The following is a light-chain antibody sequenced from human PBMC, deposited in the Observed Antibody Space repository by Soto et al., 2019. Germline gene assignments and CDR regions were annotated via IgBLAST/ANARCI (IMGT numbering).Light chain of an antibody. CDR3: QQYNSYSPYT. CDR2: DAS. V-gene: IGKV1-5*01. J-gene: IGKJ2*01. Sequence: DIQMTQSPSTLSASVGDRVTITCRASQSISSWLAWYQQKPGKAPKLLIYDASSLESGVPSRFSGSGSGTEFTLTITSLQPDYFATYYCQQYNSYSPYTFAQATKLVIK. CDR1: QSISSW.